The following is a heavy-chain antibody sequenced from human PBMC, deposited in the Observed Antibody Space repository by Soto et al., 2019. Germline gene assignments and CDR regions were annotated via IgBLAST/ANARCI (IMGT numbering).Heavy chain of an antibody. CDR3: VKAYIGGMAHFDA. CDR2: ISGSGGAT. CDR1: GVSFSSYT. J-gene: IGHJ4*01. V-gene: IGHV3-23*01. Sequence: ESLRLSCAASGVSFSSYTMSWVRQAPGKTLEWVSTISGSGGATYYADSVKGRFTISRDNSKNTLYLQVNSLRAEDTAVYYCVKAYIGGMAHFDACGQGTLVTVSS. D-gene: IGHD1-1*01.